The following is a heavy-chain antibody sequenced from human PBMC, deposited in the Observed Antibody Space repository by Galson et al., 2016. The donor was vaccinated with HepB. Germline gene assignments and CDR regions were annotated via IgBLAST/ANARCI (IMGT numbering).Heavy chain of an antibody. CDR2: ISSSSSYI. Sequence: SLRLSCAASGFIFSSYSMNWVRQAPGKGLEWVSSISSSSSYIYYTDSVKGRFTISSDNAKNSLYLQMNSLRAKDTAVYYCARGFIALLGPTGRGPLDYWGQGTLVTVSS. D-gene: IGHD1-26*01. CDR3: ARGFIALLGPTGRGPLDY. J-gene: IGHJ4*02. CDR1: GFIFSSYS. V-gene: IGHV3-21*01.